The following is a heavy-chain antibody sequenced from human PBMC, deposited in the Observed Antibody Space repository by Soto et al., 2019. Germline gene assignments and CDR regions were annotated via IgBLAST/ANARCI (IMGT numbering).Heavy chain of an antibody. CDR2: IVPITGMT. V-gene: IGHV1-69*02. D-gene: IGHD2-15*01. CDR1: GGTFSSYT. J-gene: IGHJ4*02. Sequence: QVQLVHSGAEVKKPGSSVRVSCTPSGGTFSSYTISWVRQAPGQGLEWMGRIVPITGMTRYAQKFQGRLTITAVTSTTTAYLELSSLTSEESAVYFCSRGVASLVDSWGQGTQVTVSS. CDR3: SRGVASLVDS.